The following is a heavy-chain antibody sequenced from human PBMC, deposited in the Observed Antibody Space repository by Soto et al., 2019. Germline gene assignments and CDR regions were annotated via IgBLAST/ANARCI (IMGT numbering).Heavy chain of an antibody. J-gene: IGHJ4*02. Sequence: QVQLVQSGSEVKKPGSSVKVSCKVSGGSFKNYAISWVRQAPGQGLEWVGGILPVFDELHYAPKLQGRVTITADEATSKAHLELGSLTSDDTAVYFCARASDTSGYYYWGQGTLVTVSS. CDR3: ARASDTSGYYY. CDR1: GGSFKNYA. CDR2: ILPVFDEL. V-gene: IGHV1-69*01. D-gene: IGHD5-12*01.